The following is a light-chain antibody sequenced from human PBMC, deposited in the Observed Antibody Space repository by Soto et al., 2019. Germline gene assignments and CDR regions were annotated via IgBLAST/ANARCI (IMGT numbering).Light chain of an antibody. CDR1: SSYVGAYNY. Sequence: QSALTQPASVSGSPGQSITLSCTGTSSYVGAYNYVSWYQQHPGKAPKLMLYDVANRPSGVSNRFSGSKSGNTASLTISGLQAEDEADYYCNSYTSSSTYVFGTGTKVTVL. CDR2: DVA. CDR3: NSYTSSSTYV. J-gene: IGLJ1*01. V-gene: IGLV2-14*01.